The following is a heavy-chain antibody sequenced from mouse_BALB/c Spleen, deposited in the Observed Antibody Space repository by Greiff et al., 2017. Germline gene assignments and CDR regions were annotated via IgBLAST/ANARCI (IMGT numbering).Heavy chain of an antibody. D-gene: IGHD2-4*01. CDR3: ARKGYDYDSAWFAY. Sequence: DVMLVESGGGLVKPGGSLKLSCAASGFAFSSYDMSWVRQTPEKRLEWVAYISSGGGSTYYPDTVKGRFTISRDNAKNTLYLQMSSLRSEDTAMYCCARKGYDYDSAWFAYWGQGTLVTVSA. J-gene: IGHJ3*01. CDR1: GFAFSSYD. V-gene: IGHV5-12-1*01. CDR2: ISSGGGST.